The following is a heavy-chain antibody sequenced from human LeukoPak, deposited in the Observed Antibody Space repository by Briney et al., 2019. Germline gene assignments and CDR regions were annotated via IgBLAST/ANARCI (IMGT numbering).Heavy chain of an antibody. D-gene: IGHD2-15*01. CDR2: ISAYNGNT. V-gene: IGHV1-18*01. CDR3: ARSGGCSGGSCYYHAFDI. CDR1: GYTFTSYG. J-gene: IGHJ3*02. Sequence: ASVKVSCKASGYTFTSYGISWVRQAPGQGLEWMGWISAYNGNTNYAQKLQGRVTMTTDTSTSTAYMELRSLRSEDTAVYYCARSGGCSGGSCYYHAFDIWGQGTMVTVSS.